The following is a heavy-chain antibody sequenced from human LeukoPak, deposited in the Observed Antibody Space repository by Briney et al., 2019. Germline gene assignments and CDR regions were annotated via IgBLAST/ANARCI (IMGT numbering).Heavy chain of an antibody. D-gene: IGHD6-6*01. CDR3: AREEYSSSYYFDY. Sequence: GGSLRLSCAASGFTFSSYSMNWVRQAPRKGLEWVSYISSSSSTIYYADSVKGRFTISRDNAKNSLYLQMNSLRAEDTAVYYCAREEYSSSYYFDYWGQGTLVTVSS. J-gene: IGHJ4*02. V-gene: IGHV3-48*01. CDR1: GFTFSSYS. CDR2: ISSSSSTI.